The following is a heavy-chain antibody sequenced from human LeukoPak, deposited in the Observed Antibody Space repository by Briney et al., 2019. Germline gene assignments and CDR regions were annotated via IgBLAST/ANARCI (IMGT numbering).Heavy chain of an antibody. CDR3: AKYDYYDSSGYFYAGD. V-gene: IGHV4-31*03. CDR1: GDSISSGGYY. J-gene: IGHJ4*02. Sequence: SETLSLTCTVSGDSISSGGYYWSWIRQRPGEGLEWLGYIYYSGNTYYTPSLKSRVTISLDTSKNQFSLKLSFVTAADTAVYYCAKYDYYDSSGYFYAGDWGQGTLVTVSS. CDR2: IYYSGNT. D-gene: IGHD3-22*01.